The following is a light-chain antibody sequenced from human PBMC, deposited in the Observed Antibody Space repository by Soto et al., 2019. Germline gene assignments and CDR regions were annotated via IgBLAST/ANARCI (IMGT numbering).Light chain of an antibody. CDR2: GAS. V-gene: IGKV3-20*01. CDR3: QHFGGTTFT. CDR1: QSVSSSY. Sequence: EIVLTQSPGTLSLSPGEGATLSCRASQSVSSSYIAWYQQRPGQTPSLLIYGASTRATGITDRFHGSGSGKHFALTISRLEPGDFAVYYCQHFGGTTFTFGQGTRLEIK. J-gene: IGKJ5*01.